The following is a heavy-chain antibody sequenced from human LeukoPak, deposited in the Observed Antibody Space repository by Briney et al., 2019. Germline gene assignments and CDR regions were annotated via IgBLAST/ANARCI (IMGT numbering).Heavy chain of an antibody. Sequence: SETLSLTCAVYGGSFSGYYWSWIRRPPGKGLEWIGEINHSGSTNYNPSLKSRVTISVDTSKNQFSLKLSSVTAADTAVYYCARGVTKTEFDYWGQGTLVTVSS. CDR3: ARGVTKTEFDY. CDR1: GGSFSGYY. CDR2: INHSGST. D-gene: IGHD3-3*01. J-gene: IGHJ4*02. V-gene: IGHV4-34*01.